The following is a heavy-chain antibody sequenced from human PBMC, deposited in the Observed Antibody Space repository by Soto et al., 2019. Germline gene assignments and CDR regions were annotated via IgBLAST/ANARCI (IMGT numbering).Heavy chain of an antibody. J-gene: IGHJ6*02. Sequence: PSQTLSLTCAISGDSVSSNSAAWNWIRQSPSRGLEWLGRTYYRSKWYNDYAVSVKSRITINPDTSKNQFSLQLNSVTPEDTAVYYCAREAYNWNYNYYYYYGMDVWGQGTTVTVSS. V-gene: IGHV6-1*01. D-gene: IGHD1-7*01. CDR1: GDSVSSNSAA. CDR3: AREAYNWNYNYYYYYGMDV. CDR2: TYYRSKWYN.